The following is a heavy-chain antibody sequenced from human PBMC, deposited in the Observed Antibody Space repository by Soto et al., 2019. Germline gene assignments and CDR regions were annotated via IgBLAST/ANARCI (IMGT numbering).Heavy chain of an antibody. D-gene: IGHD4-17*01. CDR3: ARDIPLRVTTVAMSKPDAFDI. CDR1: GGSFSGYY. Sequence: QVQLQLWGAGLLKPSETLFLTCAVYGGSFSGYYWSWIRQPPGKGLEWIGEISHRGSTNYNPSLKSRVTLTVDTSKHQCSLQLRSVTAADPTVYSCARDIPLRVTTVAMSKPDAFDICAQGTMVTVSS. J-gene: IGHJ3*02. V-gene: IGHV4-34*01. CDR2: ISHRGST.